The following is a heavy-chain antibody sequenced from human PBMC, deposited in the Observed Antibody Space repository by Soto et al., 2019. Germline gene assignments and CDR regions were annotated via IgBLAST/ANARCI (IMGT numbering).Heavy chain of an antibody. V-gene: IGHV3-30*18. D-gene: IGHD5-12*01. Sequence: QVQLVESGGGVVQPGRSLRLSCAASRFISSTSGMHWVRQVPGKGLEWVAVISSDGSKKYYADSVKGRFTISRDKAKNTLYVEMNSLRAEDTAVYYCVKGREVSSGYGDWGMEVWGHGTTVTVSS. J-gene: IGHJ6*02. CDR2: ISSDGSKK. CDR1: RFISSTSG. CDR3: VKGREVSSGYGDWGMEV.